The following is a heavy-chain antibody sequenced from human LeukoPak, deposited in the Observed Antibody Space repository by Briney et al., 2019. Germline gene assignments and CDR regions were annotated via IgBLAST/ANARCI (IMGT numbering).Heavy chain of an antibody. J-gene: IGHJ4*02. CDR1: GGSISSYY. V-gene: IGHV4-4*07. CDR3: ARKDGDY. CDR2: IYTNGAT. Sequence: SETLSLTCTVSGGSISSYYWSWIRQPPGKGLEWIGLIYTNGATTLNPSLKSRVAMSVDLAKNQLFLKLASVTAADTAMYYCARKDGDYWGQGTLVTVSS.